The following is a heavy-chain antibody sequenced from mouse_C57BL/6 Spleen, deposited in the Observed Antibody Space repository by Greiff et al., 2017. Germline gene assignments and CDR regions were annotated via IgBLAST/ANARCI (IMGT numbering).Heavy chain of an antibody. J-gene: IGHJ4*01. CDR3: AATMVTTVPAMDY. V-gene: IGHV1-52*01. CDR1: GYTFTSYW. Sequence: QVQLQQSGAELVRPGSSVKLSCKASGYTFTSYWMHWVKQRPIQGLEWIGNIDPSDSETHYNQKFKDKATLTVDKSSSTAYMQLSSLTSEDSAVYYCAATMVTTVPAMDYWGQGTSVTVSS. CDR2: IDPSDSET. D-gene: IGHD2-2*01.